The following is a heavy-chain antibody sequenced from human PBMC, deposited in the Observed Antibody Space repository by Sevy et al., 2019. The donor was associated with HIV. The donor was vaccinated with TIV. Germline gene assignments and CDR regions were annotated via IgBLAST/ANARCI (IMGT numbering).Heavy chain of an antibody. CDR2: IWYDGSNK. V-gene: IGHV3-33*06. CDR1: GFTFSSYG. D-gene: IGHD6-19*01. Sequence: GGSLRLSCAASGFTFSSYGMHWVRQAPGKGLEWVAVIWYDGSNKYYADSGKGRFTISRDNSKNTRYLQMNSLRAEDTAVYYCAKDGIAVAGTSPEYFQHWGQGTLVTVSS. J-gene: IGHJ1*01. CDR3: AKDGIAVAGTSPEYFQH.